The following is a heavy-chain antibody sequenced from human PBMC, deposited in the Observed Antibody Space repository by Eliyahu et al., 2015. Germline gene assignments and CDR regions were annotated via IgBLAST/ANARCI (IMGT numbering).Heavy chain of an antibody. CDR2: XGSSGSYI. Sequence: EVQLVESGGGLVKPGGSLRLSXVVSGFTFSSYSMNWVRXAXGKGLEWVSYXGSSGSYIYYADSVKGRFTVSRDNAKKSLYLQMNSLRAEDTAVYFCASSLFDYWGQGTLVSVSS. V-gene: IGHV3-21*02. J-gene: IGHJ4*02. CDR3: ASSLFDY. CDR1: GFTFSSYS.